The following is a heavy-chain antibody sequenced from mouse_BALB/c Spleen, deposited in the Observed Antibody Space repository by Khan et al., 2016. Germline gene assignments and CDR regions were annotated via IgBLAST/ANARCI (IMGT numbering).Heavy chain of an antibody. CDR3: ARSNYGNYEEGYTMDY. J-gene: IGHJ4*01. Sequence: VQLQQSGAELVKPGASVKLSCTASGFNIEDTYMHWVKQRPEQGLEWLGRIDPANGNTKYDPKFQGKATITADTSSNTAYLQLSSLTSEDTAVYYCARSNYGNYEEGYTMDYWGQGTSVTVSS. CDR2: IDPANGNT. V-gene: IGHV14-3*02. CDR1: GFNIEDTY. D-gene: IGHD2-1*01.